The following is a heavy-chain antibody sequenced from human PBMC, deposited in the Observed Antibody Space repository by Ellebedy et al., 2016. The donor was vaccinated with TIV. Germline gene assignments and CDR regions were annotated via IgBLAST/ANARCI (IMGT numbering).Heavy chain of an antibody. CDR3: ARGFGSSSEWFDP. Sequence: SETLSLXXAVYGGSFSANYWSWIRQLPGKGLEWIGYVYYSGSTYYNPPLKSRVTMSVDMSKNQFSLTLSSVAAADTAVYYCARGFGSSSEWFDPWGQGTLVTVSS. CDR2: VYYSGST. D-gene: IGHD6-6*01. J-gene: IGHJ5*02. V-gene: IGHV4-59*01. CDR1: GGSFSANY.